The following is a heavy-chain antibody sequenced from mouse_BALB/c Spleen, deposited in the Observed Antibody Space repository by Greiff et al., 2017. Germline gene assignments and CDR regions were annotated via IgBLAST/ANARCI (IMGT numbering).Heavy chain of an antibody. Sequence: EVKVEESGPGLVKPSQSLSLTCTVTGYSITSDYAWNWIRQFPGNKLEWMGYISYSGSTSYNPSLKSRISITRDTSKNQFFLQLNSVTTEDTATYYCARLGNNYAMDYWGQGTSVTVSS. D-gene: IGHD2-1*01. CDR1: GYSITSDYA. CDR3: ARLGNNYAMDY. CDR2: ISYSGST. J-gene: IGHJ4*01. V-gene: IGHV3-2*02.